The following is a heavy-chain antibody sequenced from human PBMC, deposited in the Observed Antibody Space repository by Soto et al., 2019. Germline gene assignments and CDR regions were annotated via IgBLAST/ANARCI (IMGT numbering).Heavy chain of an antibody. V-gene: IGHV3-30-3*01. CDR2: ISPDGGNQ. Sequence: PGGSLRLSCVASVFIFSDYAMHWARQAPGKGVVWVALISPDGGNQYYSESAKGRFTISRDNSKNTLYLQMNDLRPDDTALYYCARENSRIAPRLFQHWGHGSLVTVSS. CDR1: VFIFSDYA. D-gene: IGHD6-6*01. CDR3: ARENSRIAPRLFQH. J-gene: IGHJ1*01.